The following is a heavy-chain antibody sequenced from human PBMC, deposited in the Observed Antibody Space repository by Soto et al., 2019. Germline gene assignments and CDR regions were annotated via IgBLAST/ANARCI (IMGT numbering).Heavy chain of an antibody. J-gene: IGHJ5*02. D-gene: IGHD6-13*01. CDR2: ISYDVSNK. CDR1: GFTFSSYA. V-gene: IGHV3-30-3*01. CDR3: ARELGSSWYVKWFDP. Sequence: QVQLVESGGGVVQPGRSLRLSCAASGFTFSSYAMHWVRQAPGKGLEWVAFISYDVSNKYYADSVKGRFTISRDNSKNTVYLQMNSLRAEGTAVYYCARELGSSWYVKWFDPWGQGTLVTVSS.